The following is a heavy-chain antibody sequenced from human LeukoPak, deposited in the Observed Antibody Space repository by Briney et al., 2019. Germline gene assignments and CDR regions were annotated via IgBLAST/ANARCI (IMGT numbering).Heavy chain of an antibody. CDR2: ISHSGST. Sequence: PSETLSLTCAVSGYSISSDYYWGWIRQPPGNGLEWIGSISHSGSTYYNPSLKSRVTISVDTSKNHFSLKLSSVTAADTAVYYCARAGGRSSWFYYYMDVWGKGTTVTVSS. D-gene: IGHD6-6*01. V-gene: IGHV4-38-2*01. CDR1: GYSISSDYY. J-gene: IGHJ6*03. CDR3: ARAGGRSSWFYYYMDV.